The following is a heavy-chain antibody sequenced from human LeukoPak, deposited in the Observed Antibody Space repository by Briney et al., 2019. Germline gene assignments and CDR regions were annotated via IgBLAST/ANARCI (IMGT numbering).Heavy chain of an antibody. CDR2: ITGTGGNT. CDR1: GFTFRSYD. V-gene: IGHV3-23*01. CDR3: AKVKDTSGSRFDY. Sequence: GGSQRLSCAASGFTFRSYDMSWVRQAPGKGLEWVSDITGTGGNTYYADSVKGRFTISRDNSKNTLYLQMNSLRDEDTAVYYCAKVKDTSGSRFDYWGQGTLVTVSS. J-gene: IGHJ4*02. D-gene: IGHD3-22*01.